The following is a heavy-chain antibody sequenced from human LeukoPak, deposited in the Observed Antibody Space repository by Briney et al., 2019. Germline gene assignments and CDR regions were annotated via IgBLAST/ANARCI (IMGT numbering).Heavy chain of an antibody. V-gene: IGHV3-20*04. Sequence: PGGSLRLSCAASGLMFDDYGMSWVRQAPGKGLEWVSGINWNGGRTGYADSVKGRFTISRDHAKNSLYLQMNSLRAEDTALYYCARDYDYGDYPGYWGEGTLVTVSS. D-gene: IGHD4-17*01. CDR3: ARDYDYGDYPGY. CDR2: INWNGGRT. J-gene: IGHJ4*02. CDR1: GLMFDDYG.